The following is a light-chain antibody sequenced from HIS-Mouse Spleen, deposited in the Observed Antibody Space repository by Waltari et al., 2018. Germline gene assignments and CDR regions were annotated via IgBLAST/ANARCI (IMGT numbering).Light chain of an antibody. V-gene: IGKV1-5*03. CDR1: QSISSW. CDR2: KAS. Sequence: DIQMTQSPSTLSASVGDRVTITCRASQSISSWLAWYQQKPGKAPKLLIYKASSLESGVPSRFSVSGSGTEFTLTISILQPDDFATYYCQQYNSYSWTFGQGTKVEIK. CDR3: QQYNSYSWT. J-gene: IGKJ1*01.